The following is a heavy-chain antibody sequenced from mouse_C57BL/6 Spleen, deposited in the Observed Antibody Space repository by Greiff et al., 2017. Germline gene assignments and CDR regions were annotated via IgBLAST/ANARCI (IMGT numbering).Heavy chain of an antibody. Sequence: VQLQQSGPELVKPGASVKMSCKASGYTFTDYNMHWVKQSHGKSLEWIGYINPNNGGTSYNQKFKGKATLTVNKSSSTAYMELRSLTSEDSAVYYCAREDYYGSSHYYAMDYWGQGTSVTVSS. CDR1: GYTFTDYN. J-gene: IGHJ4*01. D-gene: IGHD1-1*01. CDR3: AREDYYGSSHYYAMDY. CDR2: INPNNGGT. V-gene: IGHV1-22*01.